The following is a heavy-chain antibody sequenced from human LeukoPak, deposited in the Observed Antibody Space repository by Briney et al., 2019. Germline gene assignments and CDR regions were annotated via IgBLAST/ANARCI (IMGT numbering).Heavy chain of an antibody. D-gene: IGHD2-2*01. CDR2: IYSGGST. CDR1: GFTVSSNY. J-gene: IGHJ4*01. CDR3: AKHFGSTSGYRVDH. Sequence: PGGSLRLSCAASGFTVSSNYMSWVRQASGKGLEWVSVIYSGGSTYYADSVKGRFTISRDNSKNTLYLQINSLRAEDTAMYYCAKHFGSTSGYRVDHCGHGTLVTVSS. V-gene: IGHV3-53*01.